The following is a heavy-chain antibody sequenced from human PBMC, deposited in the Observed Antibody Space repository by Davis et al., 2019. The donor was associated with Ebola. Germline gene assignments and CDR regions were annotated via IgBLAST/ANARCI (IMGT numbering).Heavy chain of an antibody. CDR2: IYYSGST. J-gene: IGHJ4*02. Sequence: MPSETLSLTCTVSGGSISSSSYYWGWIRQPPGKGLEWIGSIYYSGSTYYNPSLKSRVTISVDTSKNQFSLKLSSVTAADTAVYYCAGSEETSGSYSFDYWGQGTLVTVSS. CDR1: GGSISSSSYY. D-gene: IGHD3-10*01. CDR3: AGSEETSGSYSFDY. V-gene: IGHV4-39*01.